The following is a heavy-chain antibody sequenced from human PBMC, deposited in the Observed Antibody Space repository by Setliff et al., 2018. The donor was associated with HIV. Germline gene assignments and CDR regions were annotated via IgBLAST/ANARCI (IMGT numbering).Heavy chain of an antibody. CDR3: ATGSGSFPPYNWFDP. CDR2: IYHSGST. V-gene: IGHV4-38-2*02. D-gene: IGHD3-10*01. J-gene: IGHJ5*02. Sequence: SETLSLTCTVSGYSISSGYYWGWIRQPPGKGLEWIGSIYHSGSTYYNPSLKSRVTITVDTSKNQFSLKLSSVTAADTAVYYCATGSGSFPPYNWFDPWGQGTLVTVSS. CDR1: GYSISSGYY.